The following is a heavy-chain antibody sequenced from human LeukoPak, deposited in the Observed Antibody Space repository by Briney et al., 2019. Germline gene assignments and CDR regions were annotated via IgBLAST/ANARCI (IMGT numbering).Heavy chain of an antibody. CDR1: GGSFSGYY. CDR2: IYFTGTT. Sequence: SETLSLTCAVYGGSFSGYYWSWIRQPPGKGLEWIGSIYFTGTTLYNPSLTSRVTISVDTSKNQFSLRLNSVTAADTAVYYCARQLGAYSYPFDIWGQGTKVTVSS. V-gene: IGHV4-34*01. J-gene: IGHJ3*02. D-gene: IGHD3-16*01. CDR3: ARQLGAYSYPFDI.